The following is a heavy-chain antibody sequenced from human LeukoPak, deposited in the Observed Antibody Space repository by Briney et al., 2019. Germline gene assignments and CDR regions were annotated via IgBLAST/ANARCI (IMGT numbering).Heavy chain of an antibody. V-gene: IGHV4-59*01. CDR2: ISYSGTT. J-gene: IGHJ5*02. Sequence: SETLSLTCAVSNGSISSYYWSWIRLTPGKGLEWIGYISYSGTTNYNPSLKSRVTMSVDTSRNQFSLKLSSVTAADTAVYYCARDFRTGYDVPRFDPWGQGTLVTVSS. CDR1: NGSISSYY. D-gene: IGHD3/OR15-3a*01. CDR3: ARDFRTGYDVPRFDP.